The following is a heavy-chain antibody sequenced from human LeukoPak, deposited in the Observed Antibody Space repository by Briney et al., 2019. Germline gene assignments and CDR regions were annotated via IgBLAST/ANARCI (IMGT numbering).Heavy chain of an antibody. V-gene: IGHV3-7*01. CDR2: IKQDGSEK. CDR3: ASGKGYSGYVGSFGY. Sequence: GGSLRLSCAASGFTFSSYWMSWVRQAPGKGLEWVANIKQDGSEKYYVDSVRGRFTISRDNAKNSLYLQMNSLRAEDTAVYYCASGKGYSGYVGSFGYWGQGTLVTVSS. D-gene: IGHD5-12*01. J-gene: IGHJ4*02. CDR1: GFTFSSYW.